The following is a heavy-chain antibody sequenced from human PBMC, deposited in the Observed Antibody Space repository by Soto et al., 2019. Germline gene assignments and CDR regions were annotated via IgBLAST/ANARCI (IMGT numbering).Heavy chain of an antibody. D-gene: IGHD2-2*01. Sequence: GSLRLSCAASGFTFSSYSMNWVRHSPGKGLEWVSSISSSSYIYYADSVKGRFTISRDNAKNSLYLQMNSLRAEDTAVYYCARELRFVVVPAPNWFDPWGQGTLVTVSS. CDR2: ISSSSYI. CDR1: GFTFSSYS. J-gene: IGHJ5*02. V-gene: IGHV3-21*01. CDR3: ARELRFVVVPAPNWFDP.